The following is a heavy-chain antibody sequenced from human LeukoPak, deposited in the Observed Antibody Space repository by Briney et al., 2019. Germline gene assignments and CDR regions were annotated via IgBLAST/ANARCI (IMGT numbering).Heavy chain of an antibody. CDR3: AKGAIAAAGKGYFDY. V-gene: IGHV3-23*01. CDR1: GLTSSSYA. D-gene: IGHD6-13*01. Sequence: GGSLRLSCAASGLTSSSYAMSWVRQAPGKGLEWVSAISGSGGSTYYADSVKGRFTISRDNSKNTLYLQMNSLRAEDTAVYYCAKGAIAAAGKGYFDYWGQGTLVTVSS. CDR2: ISGSGGST. J-gene: IGHJ4*02.